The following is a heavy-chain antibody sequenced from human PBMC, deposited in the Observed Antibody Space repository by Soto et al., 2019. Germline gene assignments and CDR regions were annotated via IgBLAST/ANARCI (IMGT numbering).Heavy chain of an antibody. Sequence: ASVKVSCKASGYTFTSYGISWVRQAPGQGLEWMGWISAYNGNTNYAQKLQGRVTMTTDTSTSTAYMELRSLRSDDTAVYYCARDMGYSSSPNWFDPWGQGTRVTVSS. CDR2: ISAYNGNT. V-gene: IGHV1-18*04. J-gene: IGHJ5*02. CDR3: ARDMGYSSSPNWFDP. CDR1: GYTFTSYG. D-gene: IGHD6-13*01.